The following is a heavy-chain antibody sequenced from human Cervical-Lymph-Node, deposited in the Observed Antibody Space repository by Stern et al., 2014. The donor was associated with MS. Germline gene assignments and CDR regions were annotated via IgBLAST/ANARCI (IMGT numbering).Heavy chain of an antibody. CDR1: GYSFHSYW. D-gene: IGHD5-12*01. CDR3: ARRAYRGYDAFDLDY. Sequence: EVQLVESGAEVRKPGESLKISCKGSGYSFHSYWIGWVRQMPGKGLEWMEIIYPADSNTRYSPSFQAPVTISADESTSTAYLQWRSLKASDTAIYYCARRAYRGYDAFDLDYWGQGTLVSVSS. V-gene: IGHV5-51*01. J-gene: IGHJ4*02. CDR2: IYPADSNT.